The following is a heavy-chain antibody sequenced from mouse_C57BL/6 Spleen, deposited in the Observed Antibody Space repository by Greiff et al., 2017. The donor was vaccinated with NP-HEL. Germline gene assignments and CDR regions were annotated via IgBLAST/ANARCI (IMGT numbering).Heavy chain of an antibody. Sequence: EVQGVESGGGLVKPGGSLKLSCAASGFTFSSYTMPWVRQTPEKRLEWVATISGGGGNTSYPDSVKGRFTFASDNAKNTLYLQMSSLRSEDTALYYCARVYYGNYRYFDVWGTGTTVTVSS. D-gene: IGHD2-1*01. CDR3: ARVYYGNYRYFDV. CDR2: ISGGGGNT. J-gene: IGHJ1*03. V-gene: IGHV5-9*01. CDR1: GFTFSSYT.